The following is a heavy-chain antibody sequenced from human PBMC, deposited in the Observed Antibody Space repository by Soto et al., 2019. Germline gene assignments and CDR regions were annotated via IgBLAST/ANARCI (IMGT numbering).Heavy chain of an antibody. CDR2: IYYSGST. Sequence: QVQLQESGPGLVKPSQTLSLTCTVSGGSISSGGYYWSWIRQHPGKGLEWIGYIYYSGSTYYNPSLKSRVTISVDTSKNQFSLKLSSVTAAHTAVYYCARAVATYSSSWYYYYGMDVWGQGTTVTVSS. D-gene: IGHD6-13*01. CDR1: GGSISSGGYY. V-gene: IGHV4-31*03. CDR3: ARAVATYSSSWYYYYGMDV. J-gene: IGHJ6*02.